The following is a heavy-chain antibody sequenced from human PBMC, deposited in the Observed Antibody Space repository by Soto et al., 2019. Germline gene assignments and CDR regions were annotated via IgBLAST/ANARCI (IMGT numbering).Heavy chain of an antibody. J-gene: IGHJ4*02. D-gene: IGHD2-21*02. CDR3: ASEELDCGGDCFVF. V-gene: IGHV3-48*03. CDR2: IGVSSGSE. Sequence: EVQLGESGGGLVQPGRSLRLSCVVSGFSFNRYEMNWVRQAPGKGLEWISYIGVSSGSEYYAPSVRGRFTVSRDNARNFLYLQMAGLRAEDTAVYYCASEELDCGGDCFVFWGQGTLVTVSS. CDR1: GFSFNRYE.